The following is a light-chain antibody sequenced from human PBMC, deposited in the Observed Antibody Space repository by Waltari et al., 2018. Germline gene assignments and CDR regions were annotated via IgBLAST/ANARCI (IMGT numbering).Light chain of an antibody. CDR1: QSISRY. V-gene: IGKV3-20*01. Sequence: EIVLTQSPGTLSLSPGERATLSCRASQSISRYLAWYQQKPGQAPRLLIYGASTRATGIPDRFSGSGSGTDFSLSITRLEPEDFAVYYCQHYVRLPATFGQGTTVEI. J-gene: IGKJ1*01. CDR3: QHYVRLPAT. CDR2: GAS.